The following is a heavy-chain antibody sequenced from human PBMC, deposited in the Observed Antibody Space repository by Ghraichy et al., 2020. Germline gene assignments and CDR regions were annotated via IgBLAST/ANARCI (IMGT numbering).Heavy chain of an antibody. CDR2: IAGSGGNT. CDR3: AKEDVVSAVPDY. Sequence: GGSLRLSCAASGFIFSSYAMTWVRQAPGKGPEWVAGIAGSGGNTYYADSVKGRFTISRDNSQNTLYLEMNSLRADDTVVYYCAKEDVVSAVPDYWGQGTLVTVSS. V-gene: IGHV3-23*01. J-gene: IGHJ4*02. CDR1: GFIFSSYA. D-gene: IGHD2-15*01.